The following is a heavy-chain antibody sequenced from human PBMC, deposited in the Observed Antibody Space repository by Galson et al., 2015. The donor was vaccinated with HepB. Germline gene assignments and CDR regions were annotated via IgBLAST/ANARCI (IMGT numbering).Heavy chain of an antibody. D-gene: IGHD4-23*01. Sequence: SLRLSCAASGFTFSSYAMHWVRQAPGKGLEWVAVISYDGSNKYYADSVKGRFTISRDNSKNTLYLQMNSLRAEDTAVYYCARRHGNGHLDYWGQGTLVTVSS. CDR3: ARRHGNGHLDY. CDR2: ISYDGSNK. CDR1: GFTFSSYA. V-gene: IGHV3-30-3*01. J-gene: IGHJ4*02.